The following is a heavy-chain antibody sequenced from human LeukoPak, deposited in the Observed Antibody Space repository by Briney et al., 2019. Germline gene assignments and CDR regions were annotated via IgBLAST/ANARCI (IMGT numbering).Heavy chain of an antibody. J-gene: IGHJ4*02. D-gene: IGHD4-17*01. V-gene: IGHV3-9*01. CDR1: GFNFDDYA. CDR2: ISWNSGNI. CDR3: AKAHDYGDYAGFDY. Sequence: GGSLRLSCAASGFNFDDYAMHWVRQAPGKGLEWVSGISWNSGNIAYADSVKGRFTISRDSAKTSLYLQINNLRAEYTALYYCAKAHDYGDYAGFDYWGQGTLVSVSS.